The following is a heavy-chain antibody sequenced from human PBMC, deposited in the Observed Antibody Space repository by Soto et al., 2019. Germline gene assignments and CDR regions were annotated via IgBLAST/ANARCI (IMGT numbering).Heavy chain of an antibody. CDR1: GYAFTTYG. V-gene: IGHV1-18*01. J-gene: IGHJ4*02. D-gene: IGHD1-1*01. CDR2: ISAHNGNT. CDR3: ARVRYGDS. Sequence: QVNLVQSGAEVKKPGASVKVSCKGSGYAFTTYGITWVRQAPGQGLEWMGWISAHNGNTNSAQKLQGRVTVTRDTSTSTAYMALRRLRSDYTAVYYCARVRYGDSWGQGAMVTVSS.